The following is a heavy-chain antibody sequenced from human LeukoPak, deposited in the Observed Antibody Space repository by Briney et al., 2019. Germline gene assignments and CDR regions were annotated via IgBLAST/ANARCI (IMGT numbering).Heavy chain of an antibody. CDR3: ARGPRVLDY. V-gene: IGHV4-34*01. CDR1: GGSFSGYY. Sequence: PSETLSLTCAVYGGSFSGYYWSWIRQPPGKGLEWIGEINHSGSTNYNPSLKSRVTISVDTSKNQFSLKLSSVTAADTAVYYCARGPRVLDYWGRGTLVTVSS. J-gene: IGHJ4*02. CDR2: INHSGST.